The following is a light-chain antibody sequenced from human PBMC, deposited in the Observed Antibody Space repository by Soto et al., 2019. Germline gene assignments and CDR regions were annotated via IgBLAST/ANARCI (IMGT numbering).Light chain of an antibody. V-gene: IGLV2-8*01. CDR3: SSYAGSNNYV. CDR2: EVS. CDR1: SGDVGGYNY. J-gene: IGLJ1*01. Sequence: QSVRTQPPSASGAPGQSVTISCTATSGDVGGYNYVSWYQQHPGKAPKLMIYEVSKRPSGVPDRFSGSKSGNTASLTVSGLQAEDEADYYCSSYAGSNNYVFGTGTKVTVL.